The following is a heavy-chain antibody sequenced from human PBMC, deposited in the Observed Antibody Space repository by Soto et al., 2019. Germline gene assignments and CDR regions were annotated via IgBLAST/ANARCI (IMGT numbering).Heavy chain of an antibody. CDR1: GYTFTSYD. CDR3: ARGNRDYLSNWYYYYMDV. CDR2: MNPNSGNT. Sequence: RASVKVSCKASGYTFTSYDINWVRQATGQGLEWMGWMNPNSGNTGYAQKFQGRVTMTRNTSISTAYMELSSLRSEDTAVYYCARGNRDYLSNWYYYYMDVWGKGTTVTVSS. V-gene: IGHV1-8*01. J-gene: IGHJ6*03. D-gene: IGHD4-17*01.